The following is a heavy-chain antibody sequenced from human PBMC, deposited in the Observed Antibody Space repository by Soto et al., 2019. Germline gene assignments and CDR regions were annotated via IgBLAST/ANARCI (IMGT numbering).Heavy chain of an antibody. J-gene: IGHJ3*02. V-gene: IGHV6-1*01. D-gene: IGHD1-26*01. CDR2: TYYRSKWYN. CDR3: ARDHLSGKSLGFESEAFVI. Sequence: QARSLTCAISGDSVSSNSAAWQWIRQSPSRGLEWLGRTYYRSKWYNDYAVSVKSRTTINPDTSKNQFSLQLNSVTPEDTAVYYCARDHLSGKSLGFESEAFVIWGQGTMDTVSS. CDR1: GDSVSSNSAA.